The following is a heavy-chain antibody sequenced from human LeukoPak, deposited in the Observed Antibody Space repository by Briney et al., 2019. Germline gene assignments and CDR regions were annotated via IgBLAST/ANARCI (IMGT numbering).Heavy chain of an antibody. Sequence: PGGSLRLSCAASGFTFSSYAMSWVRQAAGKGLEWDSAISGSGGSTYYADSVKGRFTISRDNSKNTLYLQMNSLRAEDTAVYYCAKDKYSSSWNAFDIWGQGTMVTVSS. J-gene: IGHJ3*02. V-gene: IGHV3-23*01. CDR3: AKDKYSSSWNAFDI. D-gene: IGHD6-13*01. CDR1: GFTFSSYA. CDR2: ISGSGGST.